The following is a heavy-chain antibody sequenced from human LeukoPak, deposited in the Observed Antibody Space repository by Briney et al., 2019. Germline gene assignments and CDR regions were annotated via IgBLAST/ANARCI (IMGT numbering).Heavy chain of an antibody. J-gene: IGHJ6*03. CDR3: ARGGIPTGPYYYFYYMDV. CDR2: ISYDGNNK. Sequence: GGSLRLSCAASGFTFSRHVMHWVRQAPGKGLEWVATISYDGNNKFYAGSVKGRFTISRDNSRNTLYLQMNSLKGEDAAVYSCARGGIPTGPYYYFYYMDVWGKGTAVTVAS. V-gene: IGHV3-30*01. CDR1: GFTFSRHV. D-gene: IGHD3-10*01.